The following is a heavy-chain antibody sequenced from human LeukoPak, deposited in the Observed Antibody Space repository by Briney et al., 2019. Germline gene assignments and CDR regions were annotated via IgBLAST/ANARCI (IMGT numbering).Heavy chain of an antibody. V-gene: IGHV3-74*01. CDR2: IYSDGSRT. J-gene: IGHJ3*02. Sequence: GGSLRLSCAASGFTFSSYWMHWVRQGPGKGLVWVSRIYSDGSRTTYADSVKGRFTISGDNAKNTLYLQMNRLRAEVTAVYYCARSGRGGAFDIWGQGTMVTVSS. D-gene: IGHD1-26*01. CDR3: ARSGRGGAFDI. CDR1: GFTFSSYW.